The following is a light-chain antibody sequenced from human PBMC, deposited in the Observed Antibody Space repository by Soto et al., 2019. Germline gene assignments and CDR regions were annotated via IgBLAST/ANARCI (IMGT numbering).Light chain of an antibody. J-gene: IGKJ4*01. CDR3: QQFSSYPLT. CDR1: QTVRNNY. V-gene: IGKV3-20*01. CDR2: DAS. Sequence: EFVLTQSPGTLSLSPGERATLSCRVSQTVRNNYLAWYQQKPGQAPRLLIYDASSRATGIPDRFSGGGSGIDFTLTISRLEPEDFAVYYCQQFSSYPLTFGGGTKVEIK.